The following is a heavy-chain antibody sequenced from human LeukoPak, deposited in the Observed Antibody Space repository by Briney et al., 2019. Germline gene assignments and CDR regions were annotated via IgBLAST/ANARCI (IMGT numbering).Heavy chain of an antibody. V-gene: IGHV5-51*01. CDR2: IYPGDSDT. Sequence: GESLKISCKGSGYSFTTYWIGWVRQMPGKGLEWMGIIYPGDSDTRYSPSFQGQVTILADKSIKAVYLQWSSLKASDTAMYYCAWSVSGANFDYWGQGTLVTVSS. D-gene: IGHD6-19*01. J-gene: IGHJ4*02. CDR3: AWSVSGANFDY. CDR1: GYSFTTYW.